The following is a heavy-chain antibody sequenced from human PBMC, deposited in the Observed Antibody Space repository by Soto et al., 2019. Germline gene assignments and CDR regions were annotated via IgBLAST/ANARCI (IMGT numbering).Heavy chain of an antibody. J-gene: IGHJ6*02. CDR1: GGSISSSSYY. CDR3: ARNGISTYRSRWYFQLGGALLGYYGMDV. Sequence: SETLSLTCTVSGGSISSSSYYWGWIRQPPGKGLEWLGSIDYSGSTYYNPSLKRRVTISVDTSKNQFSLKLSSVTAADTAVYYCARNGISTYRSRWYFQLGGALLGYYGMDVWGQGTTVTVSS. CDR2: IDYSGST. D-gene: IGHD6-13*01. V-gene: IGHV4-39*01.